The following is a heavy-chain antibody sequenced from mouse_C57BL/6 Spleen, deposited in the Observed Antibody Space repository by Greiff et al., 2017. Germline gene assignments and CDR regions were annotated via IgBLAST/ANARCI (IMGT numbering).Heavy chain of an antibody. Sequence: EVQRVESGPGLVKPSQSLSLTCSVTGYSITSGYYWNWIRQFPGNKLEWMGYISYDGSNNYNPSLKIRISITRDTSKNQFFLKLNSVTTEDTATYYCARGPHYYGSSSFAYWGQGTLVTVSA. J-gene: IGHJ3*01. CDR2: ISYDGSN. D-gene: IGHD1-1*01. V-gene: IGHV3-6*01. CDR3: ARGPHYYGSSSFAY. CDR1: GYSITSGYY.